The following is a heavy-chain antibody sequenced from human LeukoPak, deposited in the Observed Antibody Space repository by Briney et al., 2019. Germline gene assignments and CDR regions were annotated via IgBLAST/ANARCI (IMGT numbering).Heavy chain of an antibody. D-gene: IGHD3-10*01. CDR1: GFTFSTYW. J-gene: IGHJ6*03. CDR2: INSDGSST. Sequence: GGSLRLSCAASGFTFSTYWMTWVRQAPGKGLVWVSRINSDGSSTSSADSVKGRFTISRDNAKNTLYLQMNSLRAEDTAVYYCAREYSLLWFGELSGPMDVWGKGTTVTISS. V-gene: IGHV3-74*01. CDR3: AREYSLLWFGELSGPMDV.